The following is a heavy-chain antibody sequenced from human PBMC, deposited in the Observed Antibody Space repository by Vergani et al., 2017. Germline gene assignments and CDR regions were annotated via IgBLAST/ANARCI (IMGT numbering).Heavy chain of an antibody. D-gene: IGHD1-14*01. V-gene: IGHV3-33*01. Sequence: QVQLVESGGGVVKPGRSLRLSCAASGFTFNQYGMHWVRQAPGKGLEWVAVTWYDGNNKQYADSVKGRFTISRHNSKSTMYLQMNSLRDEDTGVYYCARDLRLLYNRLDPWGQGTLVTVSS. J-gene: IGHJ5*02. CDR1: GFTFNQYG. CDR2: TWYDGNNK. CDR3: ARDLRLLYNRLDP.